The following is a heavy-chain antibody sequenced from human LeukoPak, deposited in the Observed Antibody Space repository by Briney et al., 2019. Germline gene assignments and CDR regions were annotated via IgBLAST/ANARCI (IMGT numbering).Heavy chain of an antibody. CDR2: IYPGDSDT. D-gene: IGHD3-10*01. Sequence: GESLKISCKGFGYRFTNYWIGWVCQMPGKGLEWMGIIYPGDSDTRYSPSFQGQVTISADKSINTAYLQWSSLKASDTAMYYCVLAGSGSYYFDYWGQGILVTVSS. V-gene: IGHV5-51*01. CDR3: VLAGSGSYYFDY. J-gene: IGHJ4*02. CDR1: GYRFTNYW.